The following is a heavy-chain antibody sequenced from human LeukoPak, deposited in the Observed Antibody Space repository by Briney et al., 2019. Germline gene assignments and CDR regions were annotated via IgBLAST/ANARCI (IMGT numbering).Heavy chain of an antibody. CDR3: ASDLLRAASDF. CDR1: GYTFTAYY. Sequence: ASVKVSCKTSGYTFTAYYIHWVRQAPGQGLEWMGWIKPNSGGTDYAQKFQGRVTMSTDASISTAYMELSRLRTDDTAVYYCASDLLRAASDFWGQGTLVTVSS. J-gene: IGHJ4*02. CDR2: IKPNSGGT. V-gene: IGHV1-2*02.